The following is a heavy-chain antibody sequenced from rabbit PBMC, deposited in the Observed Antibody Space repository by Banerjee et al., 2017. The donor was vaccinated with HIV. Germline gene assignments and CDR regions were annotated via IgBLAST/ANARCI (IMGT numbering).Heavy chain of an antibody. D-gene: IGHD6-1*01. V-gene: IGHV1S45*01. Sequence: QEQLVESGGGLVKPGGALTLTCKASGIDFSSYYYMCWVRQAPGKGLELIACIYAGSSGSTYYASWAKGRFTISKTSSTTVTLQMTSLTAADTATYFCARVYTYGYAGYAYATSGFNLWGPGTLVTVS. CDR1: GIDFSSYYY. J-gene: IGHJ4*01. CDR2: IYAGSSGST. CDR3: ARVYTYGYAGYAYATSGFNL.